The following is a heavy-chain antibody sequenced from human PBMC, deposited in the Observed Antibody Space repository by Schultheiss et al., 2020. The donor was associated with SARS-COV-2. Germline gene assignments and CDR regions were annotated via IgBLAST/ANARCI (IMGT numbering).Heavy chain of an antibody. V-gene: IGHV3-NL1*01. CDR3: ARGRLRQFDY. CDR2: IYSCGST. J-gene: IGHJ4*02. CDR1: GFTFSSYG. Sequence: GGSLRLSCAASGFTFSSYGMHWVRQAPGKGLEWVSVIYSCGSTYYADSVKGRFTISRDNSKNTLYLQMNSLRAEDTAVYYCARGRLRQFDYWGQGTLVTVSS.